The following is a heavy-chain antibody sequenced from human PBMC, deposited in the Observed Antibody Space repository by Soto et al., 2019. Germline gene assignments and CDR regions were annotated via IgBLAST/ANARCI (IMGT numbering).Heavy chain of an antibody. CDR3: AHPRGYGVFDAYDF. Sequence: GGSLRLSCAASGFTFSTYAMSWVRQAPGKGLEWVSAISGSGGSTYSADSVNGRFTTSRDNSINMLYLQMNSLTTEDTAVYYCAHPRGYGVFDAYDFWGQGAMVTVSS. CDR1: GFTFSTYA. D-gene: IGHD4-17*01. J-gene: IGHJ3*01. CDR2: ISGSGGST. V-gene: IGHV3-23*01.